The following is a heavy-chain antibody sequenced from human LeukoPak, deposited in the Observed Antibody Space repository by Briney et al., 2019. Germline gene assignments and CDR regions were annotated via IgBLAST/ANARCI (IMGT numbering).Heavy chain of an antibody. CDR1: GFTFSSYA. J-gene: IGHJ5*02. Sequence: GGSLRLSCAASGFTFSSYAMSWVRQAPGKGLEWVSAISGSGGSTSYADSVKGRFTISRDNAKNTVYLQMKSLRDDDTAVYYCARAQAVAGTGGFDPWGQGTLVTVSS. V-gene: IGHV3-23*01. D-gene: IGHD6-19*01. CDR2: ISGSGGST. CDR3: ARAQAVAGTGGFDP.